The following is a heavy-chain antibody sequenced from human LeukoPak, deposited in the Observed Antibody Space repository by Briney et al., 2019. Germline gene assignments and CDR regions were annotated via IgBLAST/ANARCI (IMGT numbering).Heavy chain of an antibody. CDR3: AKLNICSGGSCYPYFDY. J-gene: IGHJ4*02. V-gene: IGHV3-30*02. D-gene: IGHD2-15*01. Sequence: GGSLRLSCAASGFTFSSYGMHWVRRAPGKGLEWVAFIRYDGSNKYYADSVKGRFTISRDNSKNTLYLQMNSLRAEDTAVYYCAKLNICSGGSCYPYFDYWGQGTLVTVSS. CDR2: IRYDGSNK. CDR1: GFTFSSYG.